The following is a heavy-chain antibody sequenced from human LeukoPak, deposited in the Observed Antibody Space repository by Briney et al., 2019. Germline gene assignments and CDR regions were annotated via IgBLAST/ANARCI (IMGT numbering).Heavy chain of an antibody. Sequence: SETLSLTCTVSGGSISSSSYYWGWIRQPPGKGLEWIGSIYHSGSTYYNPSLKSRVTISVDTSKNQFSLKLSSVTAADTAVYYCARVHLTAKSIAAAGSFFDYWGQGTLVTVSS. CDR2: IYHSGST. D-gene: IGHD6-13*01. CDR3: ARVHLTAKSIAAAGSFFDY. CDR1: GGSISSSSYY. J-gene: IGHJ4*02. V-gene: IGHV4-39*07.